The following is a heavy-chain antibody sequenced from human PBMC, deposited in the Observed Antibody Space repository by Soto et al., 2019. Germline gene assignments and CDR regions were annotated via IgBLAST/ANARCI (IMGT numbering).Heavy chain of an antibody. V-gene: IGHV1-69*12. CDR1: GGTFSSYA. CDR3: ATEIAAAGTRYYYGMDV. Sequence: QVQLVQSGAEVKKPGSSVKVSCKASGGTFSSYAISWVRQAPGQGLEWMGGIIPIFGTANYAQKFQGRVTMTADESTSTAYRELRSLRSEDTAVYYCATEIAAAGTRYYYGMDVWGQGTTVTVSS. D-gene: IGHD6-13*01. CDR2: IIPIFGTA. J-gene: IGHJ6*02.